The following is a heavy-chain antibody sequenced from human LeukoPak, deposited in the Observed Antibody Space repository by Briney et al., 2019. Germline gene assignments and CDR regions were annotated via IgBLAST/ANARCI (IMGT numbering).Heavy chain of an antibody. J-gene: IGHJ4*02. D-gene: IGHD3-10*01. CDR2: INPNSGGT. V-gene: IGHV1-2*06. CDR3: ARGRILNYGSGSYYNELDY. CDR1: GYTFTGYY. Sequence: ASVKVSCKASGYTFTGYYMHWVRQAPGQGLEWMGRINPNSGGTNYAQKFQGRVTMTRDTSISTAYMELSRLRSDDTAVYYCARGRILNYGSGSYYNELDYWGQGTLVTVSS.